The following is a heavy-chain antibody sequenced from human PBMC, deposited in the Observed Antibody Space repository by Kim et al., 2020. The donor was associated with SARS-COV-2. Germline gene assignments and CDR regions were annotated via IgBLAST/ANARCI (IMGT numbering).Heavy chain of an antibody. J-gene: IGHJ4*02. CDR2: IYYSGST. CDR1: GGSISSGGYY. CDR3: ARKKKEIGGNYFDY. V-gene: IGHV4-31*03. D-gene: IGHD1-26*01. Sequence: SETLSLTCTVSGGSISSGGYYWSWIRQHPGKGLEWIGYIYYSGSTYYNPSLKSRVTISVDTSKNQFSLKLSSVTAADTAVYYCARKKKEIGGNYFDYWGQGTLVTVSS.